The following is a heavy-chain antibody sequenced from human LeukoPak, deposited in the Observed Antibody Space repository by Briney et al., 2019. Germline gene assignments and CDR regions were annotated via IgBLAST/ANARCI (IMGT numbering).Heavy chain of an antibody. D-gene: IGHD5-12*01. J-gene: IGHJ6*02. CDR3: ARGRGYSGYDYYYYGMDV. CDR1: GGSFSGYY. V-gene: IGHV4-34*01. Sequence: SETLSLTCAVYGGSFSGYYWCWIRQPPGKGLEWIGEINHSGSTNYNPSLKSRVTISVDTSKNQFSLKLSSVTAADTAVYYCARGRGYSGYDYYYYGMDVWGQGTTVTVSS. CDR2: INHSGST.